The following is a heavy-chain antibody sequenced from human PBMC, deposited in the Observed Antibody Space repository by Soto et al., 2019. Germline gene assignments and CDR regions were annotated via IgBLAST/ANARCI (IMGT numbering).Heavy chain of an antibody. V-gene: IGHV1-69*13. J-gene: IGHJ3*02. CDR3: ARTRRPSTVTLHDAFDI. CDR2: IIPIFGTA. CDR1: GGTFSSYA. Sequence: SVKVSCKASGGTFSSYAISWVRQAPGQGLEWMGGIIPIFGTANYAQKFQGRVTITADESTSTAYMELSSLRSEDTAVYYCARTRRPSTVTLHDAFDIWGQGTMVTVS. D-gene: IGHD4-17*01.